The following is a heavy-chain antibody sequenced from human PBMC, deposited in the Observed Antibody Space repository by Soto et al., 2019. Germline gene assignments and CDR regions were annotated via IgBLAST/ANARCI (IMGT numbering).Heavy chain of an antibody. Sequence: GSLRLSCAASGFTFSTYGMHWVRQAPGKGLEWVAVISNDGSNKYYADSVKGRFSISRDNSKNTLYLQMSSLRAEDTAVYYCAKGNTYYYGSGALDDWGQGTLVTVSS. CDR1: GFTFSTYG. CDR2: ISNDGSNK. J-gene: IGHJ4*02. CDR3: AKGNTYYYGSGALDD. V-gene: IGHV3-30*18. D-gene: IGHD3-10*01.